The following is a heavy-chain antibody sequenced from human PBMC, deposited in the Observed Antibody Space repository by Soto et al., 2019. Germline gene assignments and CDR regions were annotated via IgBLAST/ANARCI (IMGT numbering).Heavy chain of an antibody. CDR3: ARGADSGYDLRYFDC. J-gene: IGHJ4*02. CDR1: GFTFSNFS. V-gene: IGHV3-21*01. CDR2: ISSSSSYI. D-gene: IGHD5-12*01. Sequence: EVQLVGSGGGLVRPGGSLRLSCAASGFTFSNFSMNWVRQAPGKGLEWVSLISSSSSYIYSADSVRGRFTISRDNAKNSVYLQMNSLRAEDTAVYYCARGADSGYDLRYFDCWGQGTLVTVSS.